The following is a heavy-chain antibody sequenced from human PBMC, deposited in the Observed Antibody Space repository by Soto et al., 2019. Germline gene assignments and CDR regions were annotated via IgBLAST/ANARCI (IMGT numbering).Heavy chain of an antibody. D-gene: IGHD1-1*01. Sequence: EVQLLESGGGLVQPGGSLRLSCAASGFTFSNFAMSWVRQAPGKGLEWVSTFDSITGNTFYADSVKGRFTISRDNSKNTLYLEMSSLRAEDTAVYYCARDPPYRMYYFHYWGQGTLVTVSS. J-gene: IGHJ4*02. CDR1: GFTFSNFA. CDR2: FDSITGNT. CDR3: ARDPPYRMYYFHY. V-gene: IGHV3-23*01.